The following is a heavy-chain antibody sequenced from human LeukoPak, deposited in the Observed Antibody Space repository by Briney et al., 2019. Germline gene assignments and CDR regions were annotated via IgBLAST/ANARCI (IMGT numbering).Heavy chain of an antibody. CDR2: IYYSGST. V-gene: IGHV4-59*01. D-gene: IGHD3-22*01. CDR1: GGSISSYY. CDR3: AAVESGDCYDSSGYREVESG. J-gene: IGHJ4*02. Sequence: SETLSLTCTVSGGSISSYYWSWIRQPPGKGLEWIGYIYYSGSTNYNPSLKSRVTISVDTSKNQFSLKLSSVTAADTAVYYCAAVESGDCYDSSGYREVESGWGQGTLVTVSS.